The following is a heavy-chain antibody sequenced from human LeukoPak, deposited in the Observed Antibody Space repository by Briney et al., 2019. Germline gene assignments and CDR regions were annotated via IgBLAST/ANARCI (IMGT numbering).Heavy chain of an antibody. CDR3: ARRQGCSSTSCPLDS. Sequence: GESLKISCRGSGYSFTTYWIGWVRQMPGKGLEWMGIIYPGDSDTRYSPSLQGQVTMSADKSINTAYLQWSSLKASDTAMYYCARRQGCSSTSCPLDSWGQGTLVTVSS. CDR2: IYPGDSDT. J-gene: IGHJ4*02. CDR1: GYSFTTYW. V-gene: IGHV5-51*01. D-gene: IGHD2-2*01.